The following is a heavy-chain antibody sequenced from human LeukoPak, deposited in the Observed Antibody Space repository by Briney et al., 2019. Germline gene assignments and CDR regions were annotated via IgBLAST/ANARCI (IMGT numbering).Heavy chain of an antibody. CDR1: GFTFSSFG. J-gene: IGHJ4*02. D-gene: IGHD3-16*01. CDR3: AHGGIYYLDY. Sequence: GGSLRLSCAASGFTFSSFGMSWVRQAPGKGLEWVSSISGSGGRTYYTDSVKGRFTISRDNSKNTLYLQMNSLRAEDTAVYYCAHGGIYYLDYWGRGTLVTVSS. V-gene: IGHV3-23*01. CDR2: ISGSGGRT.